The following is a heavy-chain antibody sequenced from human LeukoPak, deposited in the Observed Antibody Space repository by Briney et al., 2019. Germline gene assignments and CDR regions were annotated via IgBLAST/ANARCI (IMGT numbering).Heavy chain of an antibody. CDR1: GFTFSNCA. D-gene: IGHD2-15*01. Sequence: GSLRLSCAASGFTFSNCAMSWVRQAPGQGLEWVSAISGNGDSTYYVDSVKGRFTISRDNSKNTLYLQMNSLRAEDTAVYYCALYCSGGSCYSMGGAFDIWGQGTVVTVSS. V-gene: IGHV3-23*01. CDR3: ALYCSGGSCYSMGGAFDI. J-gene: IGHJ3*02. CDR2: ISGNGDST.